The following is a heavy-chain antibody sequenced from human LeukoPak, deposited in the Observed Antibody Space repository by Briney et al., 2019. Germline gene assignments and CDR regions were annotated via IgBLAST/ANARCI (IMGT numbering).Heavy chain of an antibody. J-gene: IGHJ6*03. CDR1: GFTFSNAW. D-gene: IGHD3-16*01. CDR3: AKDRLGDYHYFYLDV. V-gene: IGHV3-23*01. Sequence: GGSLRLSCAASGFTFSNAWMSWVRQAPGKGLEWVSAISGSGGSTYYADSVKGRFTISRDNSKNTLYVQMNSLRAEDTAIYYCAKDRLGDYHYFYLDVWGKGTTVTISS. CDR2: ISGSGGST.